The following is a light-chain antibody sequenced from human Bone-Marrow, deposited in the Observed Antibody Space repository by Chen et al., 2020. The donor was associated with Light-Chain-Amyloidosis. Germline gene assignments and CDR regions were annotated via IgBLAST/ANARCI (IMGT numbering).Light chain of an antibody. CDR3: QQYGTSPLT. V-gene: IGKV3-20*01. Sequence: EIVLTTSPGTLSLSPGEGAKPSCRASQTLSSNYLTSYQHKFGHAPRLLIYGSSSRATGIPVRFTGSGSGTDFTLTITRLEPEDFARYYCQQYGTSPLTFGCGTKVEIK. CDR2: GSS. J-gene: IGKJ4*01. CDR1: QTLSSNY.